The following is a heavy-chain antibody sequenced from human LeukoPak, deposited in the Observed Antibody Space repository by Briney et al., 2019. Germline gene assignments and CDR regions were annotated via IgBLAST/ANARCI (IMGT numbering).Heavy chain of an antibody. CDR1: GGSFSGYY. V-gene: IGHV4-34*01. CDR3: ARIIAVAGSDY. J-gene: IGHJ4*02. Sequence: SETLSLTCAVYGGSFSGYYWSWIRQPPGKGLEWIGEINHSGSTDYNPSLKSRVTISVDTSKNQFSLKLSSVTAADTAVYYCARIIAVAGSDYWGQGTLVTVSS. CDR2: INHSGST. D-gene: IGHD6-19*01.